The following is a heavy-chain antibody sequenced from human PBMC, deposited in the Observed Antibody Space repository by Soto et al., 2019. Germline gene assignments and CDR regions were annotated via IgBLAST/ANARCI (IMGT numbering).Heavy chain of an antibody. CDR3: AREYGMDV. CDR1: GYSFHTYA. CDR2: ISGYNGNT. V-gene: IGHV1-18*01. J-gene: IGHJ6*02. Sequence: QVELVQSGGEVKKPGASVKVSCEASGYSFHTYAISWVRQAPGQGLEWVGWISGYNGNTNYAEKFQGRVTLTTDTSTKTALMELRGLTSDDTAVYYCAREYGMDVWGQGTTVTVSS.